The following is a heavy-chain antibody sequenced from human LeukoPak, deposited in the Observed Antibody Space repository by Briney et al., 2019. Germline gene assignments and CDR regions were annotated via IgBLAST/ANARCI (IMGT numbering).Heavy chain of an antibody. CDR3: ARDLFDDYSLDY. CDR1: GFTFSGYA. CDR2: ISSSSSII. J-gene: IGHJ4*02. V-gene: IGHV3-21*01. D-gene: IGHD3-16*01. Sequence: GGSLRLSCAASGFTFSGYAMNWVXQAXGKGLEWVSSISSSSSIIYYADSVKGRFTISRDNAKNSLYLQMNSLRAEDTAVYYCARDLFDDYSLDYWGQGTLVTVSS.